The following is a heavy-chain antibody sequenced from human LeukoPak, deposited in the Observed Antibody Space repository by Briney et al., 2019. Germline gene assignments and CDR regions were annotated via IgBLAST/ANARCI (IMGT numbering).Heavy chain of an antibody. CDR1: AGSIKKNSYY. V-gene: IGHV4-39*01. D-gene: IGHD2-21*01. CDR3: ARPGRDHDY. CDR2: IYYSGST. J-gene: IGHJ4*02. Sequence: LSSTVAAGSIKKNSYYWGWIRQPPGKGLEWIGSIYYSGSTYYNPSLKSRVTISVDTSKNQFSLKLSSVTAADTAVYYCARPGRDHDYWGQGTLVTVSS.